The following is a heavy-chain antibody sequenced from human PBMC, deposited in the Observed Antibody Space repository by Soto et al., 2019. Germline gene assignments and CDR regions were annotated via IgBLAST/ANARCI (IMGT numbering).Heavy chain of an antibody. V-gene: IGHV4-61*01. CDR2: IYYSGST. CDR3: ARDLWDSSGYYNWFDP. CDR1: GGSVSSGSYY. D-gene: IGHD3-22*01. J-gene: IGHJ5*02. Sequence: PSETLSLTCTVSGGSVSSGSYYWSWIRQPPGKGLEWIGYIYYSGSTNYNPSLKSRVTISVGTSKNQFSLKLSSVTAADTAVYYCARDLWDSSGYYNWFDPWGQGTLVTVSS.